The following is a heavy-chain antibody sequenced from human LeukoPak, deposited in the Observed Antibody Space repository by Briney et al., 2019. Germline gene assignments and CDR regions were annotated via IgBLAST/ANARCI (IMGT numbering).Heavy chain of an antibody. J-gene: IGHJ6*03. V-gene: IGHV1-2*06. Sequence: GASVKVSCKASGYTFTRYDMRWVRQAPGQGLEWMGRINAHSGGTNYAQRFQGRVTMTTDTSTSTASMEQSRLRSDDTAVYYCVSGQLVDETPYYYYYMDLWGKGSTVTVSS. D-gene: IGHD6-6*01. CDR3: VSGQLVDETPYYYYYMDL. CDR2: INAHSGGT. CDR1: GYTFTRYD.